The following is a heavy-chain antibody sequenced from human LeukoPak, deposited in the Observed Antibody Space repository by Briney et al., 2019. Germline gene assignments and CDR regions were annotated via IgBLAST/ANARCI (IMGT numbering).Heavy chain of an antibody. J-gene: IGHJ4*02. D-gene: IGHD3-10*01. Sequence: SETLSLTCAVYGGSFSGYYWSWIRQPPGKGLEWIGEINHSGSTNYNPSLKSRVTISVDTSKNQFSLKLSSVTAADTAVYCCARGPYGSGANDYWGQGTLVTVSS. CDR1: GGSFSGYY. V-gene: IGHV4-34*01. CDR2: INHSGST. CDR3: ARGPYGSGANDY.